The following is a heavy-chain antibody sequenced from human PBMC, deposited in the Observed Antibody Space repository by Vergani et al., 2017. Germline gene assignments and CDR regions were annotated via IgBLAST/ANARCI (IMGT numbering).Heavy chain of an antibody. D-gene: IGHD3-16*01. CDR1: GGTFSSYA. CDR2: IIPIFGTA. V-gene: IGHV1-69*01. J-gene: IGHJ6*03. CDR3: ASPSGRGGGGGNYYYYMDV. Sequence: QVQLVQSGAEVKKPGSSVKVSCKASGGTFSSYAISWVRQAPGQGLEWMGGIIPIFGTANYAQKFQGRVTITADESTSTAYMELSNLRSENTAVYYCASPSGRGGGGGNYYYYMDVWGKGTTVTVSS.